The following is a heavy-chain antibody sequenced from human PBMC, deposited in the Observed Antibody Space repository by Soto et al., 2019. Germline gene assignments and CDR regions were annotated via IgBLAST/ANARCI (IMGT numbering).Heavy chain of an antibody. CDR2: IYSGGST. J-gene: IGHJ4*02. V-gene: IGHV3-66*04. Sequence: PGGALRLSCAVSGFTVGNNYMSWVRQAPGKGLEWVSLIYSGGSTNYADSVKGRFTISRDTSKNTIYLQMSSLRAEDTAVYYCAGHSHKDYWGQGTLVTVSS. CDR1: GFTVGNNY. CDR3: AGHSHKDY.